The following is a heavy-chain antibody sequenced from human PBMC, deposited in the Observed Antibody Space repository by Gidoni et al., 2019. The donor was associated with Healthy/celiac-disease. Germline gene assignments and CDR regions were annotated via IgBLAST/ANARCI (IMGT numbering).Heavy chain of an antibody. CDR3: ARITSIFGVVYGMDV. CDR2: IDWDDDK. Sequence: QVTLRESGPALVKPTQTLTLTCTFSGFSLSTSGMCVSWIRQPPGKALEWLARIDWDDDKYYSTSLKTRLTISKDTSKNQVVLTMTNMDPVDTATYYCARITSIFGVVYGMDVWGQGTTVTVSS. D-gene: IGHD3-3*01. J-gene: IGHJ6*02. V-gene: IGHV2-70*15. CDR1: GFSLSTSGMC.